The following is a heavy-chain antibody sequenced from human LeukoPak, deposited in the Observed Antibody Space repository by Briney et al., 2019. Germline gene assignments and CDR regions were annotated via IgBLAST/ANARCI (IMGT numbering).Heavy chain of an antibody. CDR2: ISWNSGST. V-gene: IGHV3-9*01. Sequence: GRSLRLSCAASRFTFDDYAMHWVRQAPGKGLEWVSGISWNSGSTGYADSVKGRFTISRDNAKNSVYLQMNSLRAEDTAVYYCAREEDSSSWGAAFDIWGQGTMVTVSS. CDR1: RFTFDDYA. CDR3: AREEDSSSWGAAFDI. D-gene: IGHD6-13*01. J-gene: IGHJ3*02.